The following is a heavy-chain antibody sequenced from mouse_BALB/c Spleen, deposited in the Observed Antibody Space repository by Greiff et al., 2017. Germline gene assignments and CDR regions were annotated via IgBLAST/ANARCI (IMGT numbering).Heavy chain of an antibody. CDR2: ISSGGST. CDR3: ASADYYGSPLAY. Sequence: EVQRVESGGGLVKPGGSLKLSCAASGFTFSSYAMSWVRQTPEKRLEWVASISSGGSTYYPDSVKGRFTISRDNARNILYLQMSSLRSEDTAMYYCASADYYGSPLAYWGQGTLVTVSA. CDR1: GFTFSSYA. D-gene: IGHD1-1*01. V-gene: IGHV5-6-5*01. J-gene: IGHJ3*01.